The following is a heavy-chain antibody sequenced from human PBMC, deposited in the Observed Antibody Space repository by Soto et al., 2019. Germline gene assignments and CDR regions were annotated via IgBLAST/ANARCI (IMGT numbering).Heavy chain of an antibody. CDR2: SIPIFGTA. V-gene: IGHV1-69*13. CDR1: GGTXIRYA. Sequence: GXSXKVSFKATGGTXIRYASGLVRQAPEQGLEWMGGSIPIFGTANYAQKFQVRVTITADESTSTAYIELSSLRSEDAAVYYFARVGSSPPTLYYYYYGMDVWGQGTTVTVSS. D-gene: IGHD6-13*01. CDR3: ARVGSSPPTLYYYYYGMDV. J-gene: IGHJ6*02.